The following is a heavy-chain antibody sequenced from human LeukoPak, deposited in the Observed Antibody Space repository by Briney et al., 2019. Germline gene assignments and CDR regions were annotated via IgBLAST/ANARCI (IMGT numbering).Heavy chain of an antibody. CDR2: ISGSGGST. J-gene: IGHJ6*03. Sequence: GGSLRLSCAASGFAFSSYAMSWVRQAPGKGLEWVSVISGSGGSTYYADSVKGRFTISRDNSKNTLYLQMNSLRAEDTAVYYCARDIGDCSSLSCYNHYYYMDVWGKGTTVTVSS. CDR1: GFAFSSYA. V-gene: IGHV3-23*01. D-gene: IGHD2-2*02. CDR3: ARDIGDCSSLSCYNHYYYMDV.